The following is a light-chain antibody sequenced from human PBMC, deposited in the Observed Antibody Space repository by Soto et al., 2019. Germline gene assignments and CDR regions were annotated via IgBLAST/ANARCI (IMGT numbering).Light chain of an antibody. Sequence: EIVLTQSPGTLSLSPGERASLSCRASQSVTSSYLAWYQQKPGQPPRLLIYDASSRATGIPDRFSGSGSGTDFTLTISRLEPEDFTVYYCQQYGRSPYAFGKGNKLEIK. CDR1: QSVTSSY. CDR2: DAS. CDR3: QQYGRSPYA. J-gene: IGKJ2*01. V-gene: IGKV3-20*01.